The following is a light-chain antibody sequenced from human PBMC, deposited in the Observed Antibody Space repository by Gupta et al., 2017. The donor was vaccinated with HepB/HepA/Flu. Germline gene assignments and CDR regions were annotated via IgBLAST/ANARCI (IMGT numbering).Light chain of an antibody. Sequence: DIQMTQSPSTLSASVGDRVTITCRASQSISNWLAWYQQKPGKAPKLLISRASNLESGVPSRFSGSGSEKEFSLTISRRRHDDFASYYCQQDYLYGTFGQGTKVEMK. V-gene: IGKV1-5*03. J-gene: IGKJ1*01. CDR1: QSISNW. CDR3: QQDYLYGT. CDR2: RAS.